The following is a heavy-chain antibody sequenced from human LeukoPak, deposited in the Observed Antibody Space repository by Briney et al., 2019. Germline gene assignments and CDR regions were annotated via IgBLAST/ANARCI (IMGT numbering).Heavy chain of an antibody. J-gene: IGHJ6*03. CDR1: GYTFTDYY. CDR3: ARDGVPLTRYYNVGGFYDYYMDV. CDR2: INPNSGGT. Sequence: ALVKVSCKASGYTFTDYYIHWVRQAPGQGPEWMGWINPNSGGTNYAQKFQGRVTMTRDTSIRTAYVELSSLRSDDTAIYYCARDGVPLTRYYNVGGFYDYYMDVWGKGTTVTVSS. D-gene: IGHD3-9*01. V-gene: IGHV1-2*02.